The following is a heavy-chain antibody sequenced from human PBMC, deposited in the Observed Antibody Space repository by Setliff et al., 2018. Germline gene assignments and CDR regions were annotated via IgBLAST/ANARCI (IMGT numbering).Heavy chain of an antibody. D-gene: IGHD1-1*01. Sequence: GGSLRLSCAASGFTFSTAWMNWVRQAPGKGLEWVGRIKGKNDGLATDYAAPVKGRFTISRDDSKNSMYLQMNSLKTEDTAVYYCTRDGAGTRSGFYFDYWGQGTLVTVSS. CDR2: IKGKNDGLAT. V-gene: IGHV3-15*07. J-gene: IGHJ4*02. CDR1: GFTFSTAW. CDR3: TRDGAGTRSGFYFDY.